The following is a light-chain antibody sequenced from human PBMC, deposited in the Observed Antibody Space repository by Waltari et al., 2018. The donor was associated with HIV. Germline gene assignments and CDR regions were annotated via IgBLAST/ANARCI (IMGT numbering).Light chain of an antibody. J-gene: IGLJ2*01. CDR2: RNN. Sequence: QSVLTQPPSASGTPGQRVTIPCSGRSPTVGSTYVHWYQQLPGTAPKLLIYRNNQRPSGVPDRFSGSKSGTSASLAISGLRSEDEADYYCAVWDDTLSGHLVFGGGTKLTVL. CDR3: AVWDDTLSGHLV. V-gene: IGLV1-47*01. CDR1: SPTVGSTY.